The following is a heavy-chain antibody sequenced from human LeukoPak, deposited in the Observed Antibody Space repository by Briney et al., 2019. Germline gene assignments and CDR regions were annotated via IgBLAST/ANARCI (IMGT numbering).Heavy chain of an antibody. V-gene: IGHV4-34*01. D-gene: IGHD4-17*01. Sequence: SETLSLTCAVYGGSFSGYYWNWVRQPPGKGLEWIGEINHSGNTNYNPSLKTRVTMTVDTSKSQFSLKLVSVTAADTAVYYCARYDYGDDRPMEFFDYWGHGSLVTVSS. CDR2: INHSGNT. CDR1: GGSFSGYY. CDR3: ARYDYGDDRPMEFFDY. J-gene: IGHJ4*01.